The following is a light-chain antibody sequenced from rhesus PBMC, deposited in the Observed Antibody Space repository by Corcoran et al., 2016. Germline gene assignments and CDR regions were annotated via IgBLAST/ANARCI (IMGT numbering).Light chain of an antibody. CDR2: GAS. J-gene: IGKJ4*01. CDR1: QSVGSS. V-gene: IGKV3-53*01. Sequence: QVILTQSPATLSLSPGERATLSCRASQSVGSSVAWYQQKTGQAPRPLIYGASSRATCIPDGFSGSWSGTEFTLTISSLEPEDFAVYYCQKYNSFPPLIFGGGTKVEIK. CDR3: QKYNSFPPLI.